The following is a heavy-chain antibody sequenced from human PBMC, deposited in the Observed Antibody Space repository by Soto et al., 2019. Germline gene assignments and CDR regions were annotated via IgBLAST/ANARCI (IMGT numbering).Heavy chain of an antibody. Sequence: EVQLLESGGGLVQPGGSLRLSCAASGFTFSSYAMNWVRQAPGKGLEWVSTISGSGGSTNYAGSVKGRFTISRDNSKNTLYLQMNSLRAEDTAVHYCAKGYGDYSRFDYWGQGTLVTVSS. V-gene: IGHV3-23*01. CDR1: GFTFSSYA. D-gene: IGHD4-17*01. J-gene: IGHJ4*02. CDR3: AKGYGDYSRFDY. CDR2: ISGSGGST.